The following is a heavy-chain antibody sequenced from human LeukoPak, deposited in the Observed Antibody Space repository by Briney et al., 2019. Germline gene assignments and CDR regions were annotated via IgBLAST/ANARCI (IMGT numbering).Heavy chain of an antibody. CDR2: INWNSGSI. Sequence: SLRLSCAASGFTFDDYAMHWVRQAPGKGLEWVSGINWNSGSIVYADSVKGRFTISRDNAKHSLYLQMNSLRAEDTALYYCAKDMGAYGDKGGAFDIWGQGTMVTVSS. J-gene: IGHJ3*02. V-gene: IGHV3-9*01. D-gene: IGHD4-23*01. CDR1: GFTFDDYA. CDR3: AKDMGAYGDKGGAFDI.